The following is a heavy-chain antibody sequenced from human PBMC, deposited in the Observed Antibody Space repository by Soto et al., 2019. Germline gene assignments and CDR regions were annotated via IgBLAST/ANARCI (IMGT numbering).Heavy chain of an antibody. D-gene: IGHD6-13*01. J-gene: IGHJ1*01. V-gene: IGHV3-9*01. Sequence: SLRLSCAASGFTFDDYAMHWVRQVPGKGLEWVSGINWNSGSIGYADSVKGRFATPRDNAKNSLHLQMNSLRAEDTAFYYCVKDESINWYSGHFRHWGQGTLVTVSS. CDR3: VKDESINWYSGHFRH. CDR1: GFTFDDYA. CDR2: INWNSGSI.